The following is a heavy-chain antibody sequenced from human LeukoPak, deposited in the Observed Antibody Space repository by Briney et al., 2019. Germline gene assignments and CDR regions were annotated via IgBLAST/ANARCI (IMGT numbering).Heavy chain of an antibody. CDR1: GYTFTDYC. Sequence: VSVKVSCKASGYTFTDYCIHWVRQAPGQGLEWMGWINPNSGDTSYAQKFQGSVTMTTDTSITTAYMDLGRLRSDDTAVCYCARVVRGVIGYWGQGTLVTVSS. J-gene: IGHJ4*02. CDR2: INPNSGDT. D-gene: IGHD3-10*01. V-gene: IGHV1-2*02. CDR3: ARVVRGVIGY.